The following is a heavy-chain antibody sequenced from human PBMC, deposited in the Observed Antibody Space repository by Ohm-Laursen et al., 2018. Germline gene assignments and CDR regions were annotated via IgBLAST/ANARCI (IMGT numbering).Heavy chain of an antibody. Sequence: TLSLTCTVSGGSISGYFWSWIRQSPGKGLEWIGYISDSGMTDSGSIEYNPSLKSRVTMSVDTSKNKLSLNLTTVSAADTAVYYCAAQTSGYYYNWYFDLWGRGTLVTVSS. CDR2: ISDSGMTDSGSI. CDR1: GGSISGYF. CDR3: AAQTSGYYYNWYFDL. V-gene: IGHV4-59*01. J-gene: IGHJ2*01. D-gene: IGHD3-22*01.